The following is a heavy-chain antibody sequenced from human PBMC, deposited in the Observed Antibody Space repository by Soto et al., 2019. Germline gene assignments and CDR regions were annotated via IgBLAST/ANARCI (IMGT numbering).Heavy chain of an antibody. V-gene: IGHV3-7*03. CDR2: IKQDGSEK. CDR1: GFTFSSYW. J-gene: IGHJ6*02. CDR3: ARDSPGEWLPHYYYYGMDG. Sequence: EVQLVESGGGLVQPGGSLRLSCAASGFTFSSYWMSWVRQAPGKGLEWVANIKQDGSEKYYVDSVKGRVTISRDNAKNSRYLQMNSLRAEDTAVYYCARDSPGEWLPHYYYYGMDGWGQGTTVTDSS. D-gene: IGHD6-19*01.